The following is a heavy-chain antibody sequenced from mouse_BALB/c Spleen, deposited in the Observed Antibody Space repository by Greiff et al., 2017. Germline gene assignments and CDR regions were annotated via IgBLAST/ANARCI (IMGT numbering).Heavy chain of an antibody. CDR1: GFSLTSYD. Sequence: VQLQQSGPGLVAPSQSLSITCTVSGFSLTSYDISWIRQPPGKGLEWLGVIWTGGGTNYNSAFMSRLSISKDNSKSQVFLKMNSLQTDDTAIYYCVRDAGAYWGQGTLVTVSA. J-gene: IGHJ3*01. V-gene: IGHV2-9-2*01. CDR3: VRDAGAY. CDR2: IWTGGGT.